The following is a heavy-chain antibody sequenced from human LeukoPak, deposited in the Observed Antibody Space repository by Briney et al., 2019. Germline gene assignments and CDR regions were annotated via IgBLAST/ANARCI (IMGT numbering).Heavy chain of an antibody. D-gene: IGHD4-17*01. J-gene: IGHJ2*01. CDR3: AKLPSYGDYGVYWYFDL. CDR2: ISGSGGST. V-gene: IGHV3-23*01. Sequence: GGSLRLSCAASGFTFSSYAMSWVRQAPGKGLEWVSAISGSGGSTYYADSVKGRFTISRDNSKNTLYLQMNSLRAEDTAVYYCAKLPSYGDYGVYWYFDLWGRGTLVTVSS. CDR1: GFTFSSYA.